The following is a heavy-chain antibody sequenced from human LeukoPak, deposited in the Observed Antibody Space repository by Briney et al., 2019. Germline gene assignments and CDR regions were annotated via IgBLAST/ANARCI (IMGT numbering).Heavy chain of an antibody. V-gene: IGHV3-73*01. D-gene: IGHD2-21*01. CDR1: GFTFSGSV. Sequence: PGGSLKLSCAASGFTFSGSVMHWVRQPSGKGLEWVGHIATKADNYATVYAASVKGRFTISRDDSRNTAYLQMNSLKTEDTAVYYCPPLVAGPVAFDYWGQGTLVTVS. CDR2: IATKADNYAT. CDR3: PPLVAGPVAFDY. J-gene: IGHJ4*02.